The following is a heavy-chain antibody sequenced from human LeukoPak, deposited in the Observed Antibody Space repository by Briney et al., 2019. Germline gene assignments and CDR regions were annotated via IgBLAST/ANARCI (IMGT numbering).Heavy chain of an antibody. V-gene: IGHV3-21*01. CDR1: GSTLSSIA. J-gene: IGHJ3*02. D-gene: IGHD5-18*01. CDR3: ARDRGSFLPGLSGYDAFDI. CDR2: IRIRSSYI. Sequence: KPGGPLRSSCAALGSTLSSIARTGSARAPGKGWGGASSIRIRSSYIYYADSVKGRFTISRDNAKNSLYLQMNSLRAEDTAVYYCARDRGSFLPGLSGYDAFDIWGQGTMVTVSS.